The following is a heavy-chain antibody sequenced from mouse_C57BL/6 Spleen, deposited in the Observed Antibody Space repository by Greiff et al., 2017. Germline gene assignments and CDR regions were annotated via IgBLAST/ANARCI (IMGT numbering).Heavy chain of an antibody. V-gene: IGHV5-17*01. D-gene: IGHD2-12*01. Sequence: EVQRVESGGGLVKPGGSLKLSCAASGFTFSDYGMHWVRQAPEKGLEWVAYISSGSSTIYYADTVKGRFTISRDNAKNTLFLQMTSLRSEDTAMYYCAKTYEDYAMDYWGQGTSVTVSS. CDR3: AKTYEDYAMDY. CDR1: GFTFSDYG. CDR2: ISSGSSTI. J-gene: IGHJ4*01.